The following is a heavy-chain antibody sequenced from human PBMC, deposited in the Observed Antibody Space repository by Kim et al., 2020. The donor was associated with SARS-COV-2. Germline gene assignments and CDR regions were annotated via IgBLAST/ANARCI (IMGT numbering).Heavy chain of an antibody. V-gene: IGHV6-1*01. Sequence: SQTLSLTCAISGDSVSSNSAAWNWIRQSPSRGLEWLGRTYYRSKWYNDYAVSVKSRITINPDTSKNQFSLQLNSVTPEDTAVYYCARGDSITIFGVVITRKNWFDPWGQGTLVPGSS. CDR1: GDSVSSNSAA. CDR3: ARGDSITIFGVVITRKNWFDP. J-gene: IGHJ5*02. CDR2: TYYRSKWYN. D-gene: IGHD3-3*01.